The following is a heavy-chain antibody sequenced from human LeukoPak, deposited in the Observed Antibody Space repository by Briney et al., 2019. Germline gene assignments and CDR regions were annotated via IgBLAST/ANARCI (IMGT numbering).Heavy chain of an antibody. V-gene: IGHV4-34*01. Sequence: PSETLSLTCAVYGGSFSGYYWSWIRQPPGKGLEWIGEINHSGSTNYNPSLKSRVTISVDTSKNQFSLKLSSVTAADTAVYYCARGSGGYYDSSGYYYYFDYWGQGTLVTVSS. D-gene: IGHD3-22*01. CDR1: GGSFSGYY. CDR2: INHSGST. CDR3: ARGSGGYYDSSGYYYYFDY. J-gene: IGHJ4*02.